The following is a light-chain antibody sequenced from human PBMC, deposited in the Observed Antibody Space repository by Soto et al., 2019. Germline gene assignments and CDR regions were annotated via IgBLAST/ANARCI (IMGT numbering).Light chain of an antibody. CDR1: SSDVGGYSY. CDR3: SSYAGSNNFV. J-gene: IGLJ1*01. CDR2: EVT. V-gene: IGLV2-8*01. Sequence: QSALTQPPSASGSPGQSVTISCTGTSSDVGGYSYVSWYQQHPGKAPKLMIYEVTKRPSGVPDRFSASKSGNTASLTVSGPQAEDEADYYCSSYAGSNNFVFGTGTKVTVL.